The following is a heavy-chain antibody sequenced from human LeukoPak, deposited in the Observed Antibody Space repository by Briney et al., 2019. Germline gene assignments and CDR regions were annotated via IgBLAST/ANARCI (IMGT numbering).Heavy chain of an antibody. CDR2: INPNSGGT. V-gene: IGHV1-2*02. CDR3: AREVSDFWSGFDY. J-gene: IGHJ4*02. D-gene: IGHD3-3*01. CDR1: GYTFTGYY. Sequence: PEPSVKVSCTPSGYTFTGYYMHWVRQAPGQGLEWMGWINPNSGGTKYAQKFQGRVTMTRDTSISTAYMELSRLRSDDTAVYYCAREVSDFWSGFDYWGQGTLVTASS.